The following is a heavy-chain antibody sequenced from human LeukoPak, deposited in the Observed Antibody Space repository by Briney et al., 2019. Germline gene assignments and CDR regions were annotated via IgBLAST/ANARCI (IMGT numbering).Heavy chain of an antibody. CDR3: ATTPQTSGYYYPPSHLYFES. CDR1: GFTFSDYT. D-gene: IGHD3-22*01. V-gene: IGHV3-21*01. J-gene: IGHJ4*02. CDR2: ISSSSSYI. Sequence: GESLRLSCAVSGFTFSDYTMNWVRQAPGKGLEWVSSISSSSSYIYYADSVKGRFTVSRENAQKSLYLQMSSLRAEDTAVYYCATTPQTSGYYYPPSHLYFESWGQGTLVIVSS.